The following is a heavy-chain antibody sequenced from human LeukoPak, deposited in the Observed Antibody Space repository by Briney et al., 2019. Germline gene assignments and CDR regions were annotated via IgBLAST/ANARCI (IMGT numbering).Heavy chain of an antibody. CDR2: VHLDGRT. J-gene: IGHJ4*02. CDR3: ARAGGFYRPLDY. Sequence: PSETLSLTCAVSGGSVTSTNWWSWVRQPPGKGLGWIGAVHLDGRTNYNPSLKSRLIMSVDLPENSIPLKLTSVTAADPAVYYCARAGGFYRPLDYSGQGTLVTVSS. CDR1: GGSVTSTNW. D-gene: IGHD3-3*01. V-gene: IGHV4-4*02.